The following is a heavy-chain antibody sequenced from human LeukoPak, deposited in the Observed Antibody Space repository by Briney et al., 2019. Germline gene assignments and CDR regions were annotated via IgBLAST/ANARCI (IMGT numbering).Heavy chain of an antibody. J-gene: IGHJ4*02. D-gene: IGHD3-22*01. CDR3: ARDLTTSFNLFDY. Sequence: GGSLRLSCAASGFTFSSYAMSWVRQAPGKGLEWVSAISGSGGSTYYADSVKGRFTISRDNSKNTLYLQMNSLRDEDTAVYYCARDLTTSFNLFDYWGQGTLVTVSS. CDR1: GFTFSSYA. V-gene: IGHV3-23*01. CDR2: ISGSGGST.